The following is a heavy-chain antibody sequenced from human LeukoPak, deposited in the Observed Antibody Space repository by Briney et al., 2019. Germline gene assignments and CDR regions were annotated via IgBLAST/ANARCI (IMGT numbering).Heavy chain of an antibody. Sequence: PGGSLRLSCAASGFTFSSSPMTWVRQAPGKGLEWVSSISGNSAGTTYYADSVKGRFTISRDSSKNTLFLQMNSLRAEDTALYFCAKIGRDWGGADFWGQGTLVTVSS. CDR3: AKIGRDWGGADF. D-gene: IGHD2-21*01. V-gene: IGHV3-23*01. J-gene: IGHJ4*02. CDR2: ISGNSAGTT. CDR1: GFTFSSSP.